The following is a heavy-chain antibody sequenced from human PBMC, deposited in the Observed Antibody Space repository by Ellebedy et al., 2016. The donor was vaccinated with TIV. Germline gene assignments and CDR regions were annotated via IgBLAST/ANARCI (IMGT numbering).Heavy chain of an antibody. V-gene: IGHV4-39*07. Sequence: GSLRLXXTVSGGSISSSSYYWGWIRQPPGKGLEWIGSIYYSGSTNYNPSLKSRVTISVDTSKNQFSLKLSSVTAADTAVYYCARGMEAMVDYFDYWGQGTLVTVSS. CDR3: ARGMEAMVDYFDY. CDR1: GGSISSSSYY. D-gene: IGHD2-15*01. J-gene: IGHJ4*02. CDR2: IYYSGST.